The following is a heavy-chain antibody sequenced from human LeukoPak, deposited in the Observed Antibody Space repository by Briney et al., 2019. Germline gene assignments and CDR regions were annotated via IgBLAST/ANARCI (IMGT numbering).Heavy chain of an antibody. CDR3: ARDKLLGATTD. J-gene: IGHJ4*02. CDR1: GFTFSSYS. Sequence: PGGSLRLSCAASGFTFSSYSMTWVRQAPGKGLEWVSGINWNGGSTGYADSVKGRFIISRDNAKNSLYLQMNSLRVDDTAFYFCARDKLLGATTDWGQGTLVTVSS. V-gene: IGHV3-20*04. CDR2: INWNGGST. D-gene: IGHD1-26*01.